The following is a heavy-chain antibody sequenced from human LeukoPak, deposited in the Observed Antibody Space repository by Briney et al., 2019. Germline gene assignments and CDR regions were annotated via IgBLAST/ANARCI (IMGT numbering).Heavy chain of an antibody. D-gene: IGHD2-15*01. Sequence: GASVKVSRQASGYTSNRFGVAWVRQAPGQGLGWIGWISSDNGNTKYVDRLQGRVTMTIDRSTTTAYIELRSPRADDTAVYFCANVAKGRYFFYYMDVWGKGTTVTVSS. J-gene: IGHJ6*03. CDR3: ANVAKGRYFFYYMDV. CDR2: ISSDNGNT. CDR1: GYTSNRFG. V-gene: IGHV1-18*01.